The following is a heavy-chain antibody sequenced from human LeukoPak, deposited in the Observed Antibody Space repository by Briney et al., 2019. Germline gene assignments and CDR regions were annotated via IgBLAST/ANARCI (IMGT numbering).Heavy chain of an antibody. Sequence: SETLSLTCAVYGGSFSGYYWSWIRQPPGKGLEWIGEINHSGSTNYNPSLKSRVTISVDTSKNQFSLKLSSVTAADTAVYYCAREFPYYYYGMDVWGQGTTVTVYS. CDR2: INHSGST. CDR1: GGSFSGYY. V-gene: IGHV4-34*01. J-gene: IGHJ6*02. CDR3: AREFPYYYYGMDV.